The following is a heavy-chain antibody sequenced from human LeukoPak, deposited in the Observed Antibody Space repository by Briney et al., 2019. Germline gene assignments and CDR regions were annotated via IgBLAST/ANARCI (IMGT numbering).Heavy chain of an antibody. J-gene: IGHJ4*02. Sequence: GGSLRLSCAASGFTFSQYWMSWVRQAPGKGREWVGRVKSKIDGLTTDYAAPVKGRFTISRDDSKNTLFIQMNSLKYEDTAVYYCATGSPHYGSGSFYPYWGQGTLVTVSS. CDR2: VKSKIDGLTT. D-gene: IGHD3-10*01. CDR1: GFTFSQYW. CDR3: ATGSPHYGSGSFYPY. V-gene: IGHV3-15*01.